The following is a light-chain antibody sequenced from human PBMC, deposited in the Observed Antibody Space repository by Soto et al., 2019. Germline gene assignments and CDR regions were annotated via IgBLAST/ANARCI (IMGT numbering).Light chain of an antibody. CDR3: QHYNCDPWT. Sequence: DIQMTQSPSSLSASVGDRVTITCRASQGISTYLVVYQQKPGTVPKLLIFAASTLQSGVPSRFSGSGSGTDFTLTISSLQPEDVATYYCQHYNCDPWTFGKGTKVEIK. V-gene: IGKV1-27*01. CDR1: QGISTY. J-gene: IGKJ1*01. CDR2: AAS.